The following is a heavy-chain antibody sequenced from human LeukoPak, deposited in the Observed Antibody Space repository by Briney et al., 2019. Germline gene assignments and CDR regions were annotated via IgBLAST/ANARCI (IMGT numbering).Heavy chain of an antibody. V-gene: IGHV3-30-3*01. CDR3: ARLSDVDYDGIAGAFEI. CDR2: IPYDGSTK. J-gene: IGHJ3*02. D-gene: IGHD3-22*01. CDR1: GLAFGNYW. Sequence: HPGGSLRLSCAASGLAFGNYWMNWVRQAPGKGLEWVASIPYDGSTKYYAHSVKGRFTISRDNSKNTLYVQMNGLRAEDTAVYYCARLSDVDYDGIAGAFEIWGQGTTVTVSS.